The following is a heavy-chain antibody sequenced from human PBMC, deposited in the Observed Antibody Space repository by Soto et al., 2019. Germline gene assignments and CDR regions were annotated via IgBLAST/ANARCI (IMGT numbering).Heavy chain of an antibody. CDR1: GFTFSRDS. J-gene: IGHJ4*02. CDR3: ARVAY. Sequence: GGSLRLSCEASGFTFSRDSMNWVRQVPGKGLEWVASISSGSSDTWYADSVKGRFIISRDNAQNSLFLQMNTLRPEDTAMYYCARVAYWGPGT. V-gene: IGHV3-21*01. CDR2: ISSGSSDT.